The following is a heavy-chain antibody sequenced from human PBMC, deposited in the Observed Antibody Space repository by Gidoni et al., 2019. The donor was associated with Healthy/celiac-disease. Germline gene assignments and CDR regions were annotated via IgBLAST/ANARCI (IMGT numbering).Heavy chain of an antibody. CDR3: AREGRDYYGSGSFEFYHDY. CDR2: ISYDGSNK. CDR1: GFTFSSYA. J-gene: IGHJ4*02. V-gene: IGHV3-30-3*01. D-gene: IGHD3-10*01. Sequence: VQLVESGGGVVQPGRSLRLSCAASGFTFSSYAMHWVRQAPGKGLEWVAVISYDGSNKYYADAVKGRFTISRDNSKNTLYLQMNSLRAEDTAVYYCAREGRDYYGSGSFEFYHDYWGQGTLVTVSS.